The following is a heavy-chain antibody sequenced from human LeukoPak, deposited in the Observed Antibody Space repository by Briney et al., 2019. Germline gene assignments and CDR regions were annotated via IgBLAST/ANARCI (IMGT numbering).Heavy chain of an antibody. D-gene: IGHD3-22*01. Sequence: GGSLRLSCAASGFTFSNYWMTWVRQAPEKGLEWVANINQDGSEKYYVDSVKGRFTISGDNAKNSLYLQMNSLRAEDTAVYYCARGPFVVISYWGQGTLVTVSS. CDR1: GFTFSNYW. V-gene: IGHV3-7*01. J-gene: IGHJ4*02. CDR3: ARGPFVVISY. CDR2: INQDGSEK.